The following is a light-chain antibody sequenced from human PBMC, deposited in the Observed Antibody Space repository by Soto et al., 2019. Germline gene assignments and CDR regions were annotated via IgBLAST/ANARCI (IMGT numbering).Light chain of an antibody. J-gene: IGLJ2*01. CDR3: ASYTSSSTSVI. CDR2: EVS. V-gene: IGLV2-14*01. CDR1: SSDVGGYKY. Sequence: QSALTQPASVAGSPGQSITISCTGTSSDVGGYKYVSWYQQHPDKAPKLIIFEVSNRPSGISSRFSGSKSGNTASLNISGLQSEDEDDYYCASYTSSSTSVIFGRGTKLTVL.